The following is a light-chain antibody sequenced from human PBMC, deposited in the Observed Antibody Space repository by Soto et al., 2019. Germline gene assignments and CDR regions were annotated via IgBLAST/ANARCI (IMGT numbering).Light chain of an antibody. CDR3: QESANLLRT. V-gene: IGKV3-15*01. J-gene: IGKJ1*01. CDR2: GAS. Sequence: IVVWMSPAAVPVAAEERNTHSCTASQSVSSNLAWYQQKPGQAPRLLIYGASTRATGIPARLSGSGSGTEFTLTFSILQSEDLPVYSCQESANLLRTFAQGTKVDIK. CDR1: QSVSSN.